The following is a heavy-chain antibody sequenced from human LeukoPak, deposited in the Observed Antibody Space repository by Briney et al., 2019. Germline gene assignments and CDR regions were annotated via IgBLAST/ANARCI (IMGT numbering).Heavy chain of an antibody. CDR2: ISAYNGNT. Sequence: GASVKVSCKASGYTFTGYYMHWVRQAPGQGLEWMGWISAYNGNTNYAQKLQGRVTMTTDTSTSTAYMELRSLRSDDTAVYYCARESEFNQYNWFDPWGQGTLVTVSS. V-gene: IGHV1-18*04. CDR3: ARESEFNQYNWFDP. D-gene: IGHD3-10*01. J-gene: IGHJ5*02. CDR1: GYTFTGYY.